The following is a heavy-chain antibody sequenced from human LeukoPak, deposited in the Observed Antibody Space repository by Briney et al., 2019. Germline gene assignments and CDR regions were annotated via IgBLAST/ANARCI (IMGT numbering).Heavy chain of an antibody. Sequence: ASVKVSCKASRYTFTSYGISWVRQAPGQGLEWMGWISAYNGNTNYALKLQGRVTMTTDTSTSTAYMELSSLRSEDTAVYYCARVASSGNDAFDIWGQGTMVTVSS. CDR3: ARVASSGNDAFDI. D-gene: IGHD5-12*01. CDR1: RYTFTSYG. V-gene: IGHV1-18*01. J-gene: IGHJ3*02. CDR2: ISAYNGNT.